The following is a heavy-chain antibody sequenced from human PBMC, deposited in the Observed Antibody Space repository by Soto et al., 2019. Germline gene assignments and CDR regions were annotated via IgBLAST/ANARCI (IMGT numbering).Heavy chain of an antibody. CDR3: ARHLGLTGDADDF. V-gene: IGHV3-74*01. CDR1: GFTFSRYW. D-gene: IGHD1-26*01. Sequence: EMQLVESGGGLVQPGGSLRLSCAASGFTFSRYWMHWVRQAPGKGLVWVSRLNTDGKDTRYADSVKGRFTISRDNAKNTLYLQMNSLRAEDTAVYYCARHLGLTGDADDFWGQGTMVTVSS. CDR2: LNTDGKDT. J-gene: IGHJ3*01.